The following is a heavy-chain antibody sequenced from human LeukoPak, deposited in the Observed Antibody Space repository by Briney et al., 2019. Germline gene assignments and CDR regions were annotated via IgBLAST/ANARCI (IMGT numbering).Heavy chain of an antibody. D-gene: IGHD3-10*01. Sequence: GGSLRLSCAASGFTFSSYGMHWVRQAPGKGLEWVAFVRYDGSNKYYADSVKGRFTISRDNSKNTLYLQMNSLRAEDTAVYYCAKIWFGELSTDYWGQGTLVTVSS. V-gene: IGHV3-30*02. J-gene: IGHJ4*02. CDR3: AKIWFGELSTDY. CDR1: GFTFSSYG. CDR2: VRYDGSNK.